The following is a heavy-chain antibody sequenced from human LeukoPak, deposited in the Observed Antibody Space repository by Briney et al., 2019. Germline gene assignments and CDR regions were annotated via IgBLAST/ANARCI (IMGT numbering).Heavy chain of an antibody. V-gene: IGHV3-11*01. D-gene: IGHD2-2*01. CDR1: GFTFSDYH. J-gene: IGHJ4*02. CDR2: ISSSGSTI. Sequence: GGSLRLSCAASGFTFSDYHMSWIRQAPGKGLEWVSYISSSGSTIYYADSVKGRFTISRDNAKNSLYLQMNSLRAEDTAVYYCAREVDDCSSTSCAARGGFDYWGQGTLVTVSS. CDR3: AREVDDCSSTSCAARGGFDY.